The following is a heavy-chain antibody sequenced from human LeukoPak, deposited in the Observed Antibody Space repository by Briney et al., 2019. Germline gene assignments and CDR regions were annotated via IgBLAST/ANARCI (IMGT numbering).Heavy chain of an antibody. CDR2: IYHSGST. J-gene: IGHJ3*02. V-gene: IGHV4-38-2*02. Sequence: SETLSLTCTVSGYSISSGYYWGWIRQPPGKGLEWIGEIYHSGSTNYNPSLKSRVTISVDKSKNQFSLKLSSVTAADTAVYYCARLTTVVTAFDIWGQGTMVTVSS. CDR1: GYSISSGYY. CDR3: ARLTTVVTAFDI. D-gene: IGHD4-23*01.